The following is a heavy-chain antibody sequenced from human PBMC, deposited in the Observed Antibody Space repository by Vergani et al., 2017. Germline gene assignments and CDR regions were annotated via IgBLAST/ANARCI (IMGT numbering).Heavy chain of an antibody. D-gene: IGHD1-7*01. CDR2: TRPHEDGA. V-gene: IGHV3-30*02. J-gene: IGHJ5*02. CDR3: GKTQGTVVGTWWFDP. Sequence: VDLVESGGGLAQPGGSLRLSCSASGLTLSSYGVHWVRQAPGRGLESVTFTRPHEDGAFNSASVRGRFTVSRDNSKNTLYLEMNRLNVDDTAIYYCGKTQGTVVGTWWFDPWGQGTPVTVSS. CDR1: GLTLSSYG.